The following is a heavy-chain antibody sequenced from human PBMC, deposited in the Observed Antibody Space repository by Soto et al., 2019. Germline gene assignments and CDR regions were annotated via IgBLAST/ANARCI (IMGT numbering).Heavy chain of an antibody. J-gene: IGHJ4*02. Sequence: NPSETLSLTCTVSVGSISSGGYYWSWIRQHPGKGLEWIGYIYYSGSTYYNPSLKSRVTISRDNSKSTLYLQMGSLRAEDLAVYYCARGQTWAHFDYWGQGTLVTVSS. CDR1: VGSISSGGYY. CDR2: IYYSGST. V-gene: IGHV4-31*03. CDR3: ARGQTWAHFDY. D-gene: IGHD1-26*01.